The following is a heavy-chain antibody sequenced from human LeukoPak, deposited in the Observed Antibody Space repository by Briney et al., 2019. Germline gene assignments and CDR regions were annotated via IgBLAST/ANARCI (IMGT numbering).Heavy chain of an antibody. J-gene: IGHJ4*02. Sequence: PSETLSLTCSVSGSSISSSNYFWGWIRQPPGQGLEWIGSIFYSGSTYYNPSLKGRVSISADTSKNQFSLKLSSVTATDTAVYYCASVNYNWNYFHFWGQGTLVTVSS. CDR2: IFYSGST. CDR1: GSSISSSNYF. V-gene: IGHV4-39*01. D-gene: IGHD1-20*01. CDR3: ASVNYNWNYFHF.